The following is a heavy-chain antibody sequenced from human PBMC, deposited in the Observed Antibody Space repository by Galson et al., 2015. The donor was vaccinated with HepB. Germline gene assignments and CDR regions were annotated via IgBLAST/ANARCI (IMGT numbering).Heavy chain of an antibody. V-gene: IGHV1-24*01. J-gene: IGHJ1*01. Sequence: SVKVSCKVSGYTLTELSMHWVRQAPGKGLEWMGGFDPEDGETIYAQKFQGRVTMTEDTSTDTAYMELSSLRSEDTAVYYCATRLIAAAGNLEYFQHWGQGTLITVSS. CDR2: FDPEDGET. D-gene: IGHD6-13*01. CDR1: GYTLTELS. CDR3: ATRLIAAAGNLEYFQH.